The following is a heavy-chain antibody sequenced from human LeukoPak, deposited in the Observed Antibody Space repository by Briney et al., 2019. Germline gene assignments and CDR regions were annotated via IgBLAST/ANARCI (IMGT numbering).Heavy chain of an antibody. V-gene: IGHV5-51*01. Sequence: GESLKISCKTSGYSFTTYWIGWVRQMPGKGLEWMGVIYPGDSDSRYSPSFQGQVTISADKSINTAYLQWSSLKASDTAMYYCARLGIAAAGTIYYFDYWGQGTLVTVSS. CDR2: IYPGDSDS. D-gene: IGHD6-13*01. CDR3: ARLGIAAAGTIYYFDY. CDR1: GYSFTTYW. J-gene: IGHJ4*02.